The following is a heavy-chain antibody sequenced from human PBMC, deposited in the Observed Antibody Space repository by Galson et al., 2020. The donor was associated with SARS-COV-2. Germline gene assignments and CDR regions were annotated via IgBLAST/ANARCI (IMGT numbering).Heavy chain of an antibody. J-gene: IGHJ5*02. CDR2: ISSNGRDT. CDR3: ARDWGQRFEGNNGYTVGFDL. CDR1: GFTLSDYA. V-gene: IGHV3-11*06. Sequence: GGSLRLSCAASGFTLSDYAMNWVRHAPGRGLEWVSKISSNGRDTHYAESVRGRFTISSDSAKNSLFLQMNSLRDEDTAMYYCARDWGQRFEGNNGYTVGFDLWGQGIPVTGS. D-gene: IGHD3-16*01.